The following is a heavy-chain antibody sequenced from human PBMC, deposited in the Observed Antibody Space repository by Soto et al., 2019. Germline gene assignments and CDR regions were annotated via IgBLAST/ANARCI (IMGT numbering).Heavy chain of an antibody. CDR2: ISRSSTYI. CDR1: GFSFSTYT. V-gene: IGHV3-21*01. D-gene: IGHD3-10*01. Sequence: GGSLRLSCAASGFSFSTYTMHWVRQAPGKGLEWVSSISRSSTYIYYADSAKGRFTISRDNAKNSLYLQMNSLRAEDTAVYFCARVYFKYDYWGQGTLVTVSS. J-gene: IGHJ4*02. CDR3: ARVYFKYDY.